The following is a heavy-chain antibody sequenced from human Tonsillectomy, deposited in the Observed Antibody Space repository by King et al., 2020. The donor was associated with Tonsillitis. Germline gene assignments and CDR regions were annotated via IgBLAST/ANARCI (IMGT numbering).Heavy chain of an antibody. Sequence: VQLVESGGGLVKPGGSLRLSCVASGFTFSDYYMSWIRQAPGKGLEWVSYISSTGNTISYADSVKGRFTISRDNAENSLYLQMNSLRAEDTAVYYCARDFSAGYYGSECYNDFWGQGTLVTVSS. D-gene: IGHD3-10*01. V-gene: IGHV3-11*01. CDR1: GFTFSDYY. CDR2: ISSTGNTI. J-gene: IGHJ4*02. CDR3: ARDFSAGYYGSECYNDF.